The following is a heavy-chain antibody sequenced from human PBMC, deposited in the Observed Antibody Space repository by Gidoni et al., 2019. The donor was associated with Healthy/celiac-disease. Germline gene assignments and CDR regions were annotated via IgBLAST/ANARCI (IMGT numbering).Heavy chain of an antibody. CDR3: ARGLAGTTLGRPGWGPRGSAWYRY. D-gene: IGHD1-7*01. CDR2: INHSGRT. CDR1: GGSFSGYY. Sequence: QVQLQQWGAGLLKPSETLSLTCAVYGGSFSGYYWRWFRQPPGKGLEWIGEINHSGRTNYNPSLKSRVTISVDTSKNQFSLKLSSVTAADTAVYYCARGLAGTTLGRPGWGPRGSAWYRYWGQGTLVTVSS. J-gene: IGHJ4*02. V-gene: IGHV4-34*01.